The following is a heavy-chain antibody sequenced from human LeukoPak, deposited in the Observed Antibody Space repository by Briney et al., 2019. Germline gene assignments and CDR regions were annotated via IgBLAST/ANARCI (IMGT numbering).Heavy chain of an antibody. V-gene: IGHV3-48*02. CDR2: ITGSGSGI. CDR1: EFTFSSYS. CDR3: ASPHSGYG. Sequence: PGGSLRLSCAASEFTFSSYSMNWVRQAPGKRLQWVSYITGSGSGIHYADSVKGRFTISRDNAKNTLYLQMNSLRDEDTAVYYCASPHSGYGWGQGTLVTVSS. D-gene: IGHD5-12*01. J-gene: IGHJ4*02.